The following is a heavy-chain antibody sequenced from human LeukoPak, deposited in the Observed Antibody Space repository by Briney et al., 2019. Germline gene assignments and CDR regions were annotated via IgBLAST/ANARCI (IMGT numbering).Heavy chain of an antibody. CDR1: EFTFSSYS. D-gene: IGHD3-16*01. Sequence: PGGSLRLSCAASEFTFSSYSMNWVRQAPGKGLEWVANIRQDGSEKNYVDSVKGRFTISRDNSKNSLFLQMDSLRAEDTAVYYCAGGAGWLIDYWGQGTLVTVSS. CDR2: IRQDGSEK. V-gene: IGHV3-7*03. CDR3: AGGAGWLIDY. J-gene: IGHJ4*02.